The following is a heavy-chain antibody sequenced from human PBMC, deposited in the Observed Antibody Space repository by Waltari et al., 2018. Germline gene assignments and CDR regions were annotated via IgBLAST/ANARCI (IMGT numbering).Heavy chain of an antibody. J-gene: IGHJ4*02. CDR1: GYTFSSYW. D-gene: IGHD4-17*01. CDR3: ARRWDDGAIRYFDY. V-gene: IGHV5-51*03. CDR2: IYPGDSDT. Sequence: EVQLVQSGAEVKKPGESLKISCKGSGYTFSSYWIGWVGQMPGKGPEWMGIIYPGDSDTRYSPSFQGQVTISADKSINTAYLQWSSLKASDTAMYYCARRWDDGAIRYFDYWGQGTLVTVSS.